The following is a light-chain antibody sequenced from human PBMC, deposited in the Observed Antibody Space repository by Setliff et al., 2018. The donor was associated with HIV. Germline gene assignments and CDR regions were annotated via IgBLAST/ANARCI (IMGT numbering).Light chain of an antibody. CDR3: SSYTSSSILYV. CDR1: SSDVGGYNY. Sequence: ALTQPASVSGSPGQSITISCTGTSSDVGGYNYVSWYQQHPGKAPKLMIYEVSNRPSGVSNRFSGSKSGNTASLTISGLQAEDEADYYCSSYTSSSILYVFGTGTKVTVL. J-gene: IGLJ1*01. CDR2: EVS. V-gene: IGLV2-14*01.